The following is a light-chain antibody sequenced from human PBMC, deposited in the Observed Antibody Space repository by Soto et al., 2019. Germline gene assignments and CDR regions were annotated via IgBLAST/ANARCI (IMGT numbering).Light chain of an antibody. J-gene: IGKJ4*01. CDR3: QQSGSSPPPT. Sequence: EIVLTQSPGTLSLSPGERATLSCRASQSVSSSYLAWYQQKPGQAPRLLIYGAFSRSTGIPDRFSGSGSGTDFTLTISRLEPEDFAVYYCQQSGSSPPPTFGGGTKVEIK. V-gene: IGKV3-20*01. CDR2: GAF. CDR1: QSVSSSY.